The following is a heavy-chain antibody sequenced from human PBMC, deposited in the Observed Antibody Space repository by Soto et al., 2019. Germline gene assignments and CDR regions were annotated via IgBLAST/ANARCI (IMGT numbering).Heavy chain of an antibody. Sequence: RGSLRLACASSVFTFSNAWMSWVRQAPGKGLDLVGRIKSKTDGGTTDYAAPVKGRFTISRDDSKNTLYLQMNSLKTEDTAVYYCTSQRYCSGGSCYQGGWFDPWGQGTMVTVSS. J-gene: IGHJ5*02. CDR3: TSQRYCSGGSCYQGGWFDP. CDR2: IKSKTDGGTT. V-gene: IGHV3-15*01. D-gene: IGHD2-15*01. CDR1: VFTFSNAW.